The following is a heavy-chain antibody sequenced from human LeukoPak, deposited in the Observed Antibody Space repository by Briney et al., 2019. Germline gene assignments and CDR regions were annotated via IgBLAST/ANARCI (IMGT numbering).Heavy chain of an antibody. V-gene: IGHV3-7*01. J-gene: IGHJ2*01. D-gene: IGHD6-19*01. CDR3: AKEKTVAGWYFDL. CDR2: IKSDGSEE. Sequence: GESLRLSCLASGFPFEIYWMSWVRHGPGKGLEWVANIKSDGSEEYYADSVKGRLTVSRDNAKNSLFLQMNSLRVEDTAVYYCAKEKTVAGWYFDLWGRGTLVPVSS. CDR1: GFPFEIYW.